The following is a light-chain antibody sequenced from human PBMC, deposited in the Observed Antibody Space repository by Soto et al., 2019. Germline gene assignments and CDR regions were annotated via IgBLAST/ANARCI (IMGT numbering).Light chain of an antibody. Sequence: EIVMTQSPATLSVSPGERATLSCRASQSVGSNLAWYQQKPGQVPRLLIFGASTRATGIPARFSGSGSGTDFTLTISSLQPEDFATYYCQHSYDTPLTFGGGTKVDIK. V-gene: IGKV3-15*01. J-gene: IGKJ4*01. CDR2: GAS. CDR1: QSVGSN. CDR3: QHSYDTPLT.